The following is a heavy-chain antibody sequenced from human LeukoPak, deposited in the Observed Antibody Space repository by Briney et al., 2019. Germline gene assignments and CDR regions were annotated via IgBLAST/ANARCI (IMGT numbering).Heavy chain of an antibody. Sequence: SQTLSLPSAASGESVSSNNASWNCIRQPASGGLGWPGMTYYKSRWSTNYAVSGKTRITINPDPSKNEFSLQLNSVTPEDTAVYYCARDKDSANEWGPFDSWGQGTRVTVSS. D-gene: IGHD1-1*01. CDR1: GESVSSNNAS. V-gene: IGHV6-1*01. J-gene: IGHJ5*01. CDR3: ARDKDSANEWGPFDS. CDR2: TYYKSRWST.